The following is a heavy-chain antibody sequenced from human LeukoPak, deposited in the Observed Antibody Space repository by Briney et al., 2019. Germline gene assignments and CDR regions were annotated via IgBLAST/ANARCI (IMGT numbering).Heavy chain of an antibody. V-gene: IGHV4-61*02. J-gene: IGHJ4*02. CDR2: IYTSGST. Sequence: PSETLSLTCTVSGGSISSGSYYWSWIRQPAGKGLEWIGRIYTSGSTNYNPSLKSRVTISVDTSKNQFSLKLSSVTAADTAVYYCARVYCSGGSCYPNLHDYWGQGTLVTVSS. CDR3: ARVYCSGGSCYPNLHDY. CDR1: GGSISSGSYY. D-gene: IGHD2-15*01.